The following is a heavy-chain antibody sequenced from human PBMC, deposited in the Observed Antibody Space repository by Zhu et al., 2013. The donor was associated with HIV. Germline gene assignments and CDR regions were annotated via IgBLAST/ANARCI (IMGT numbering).Heavy chain of an antibody. D-gene: IGHD3-22*01. Sequence: EVQLVESGGGLVQPGGSLRLSCAASGFTFSSYSMKWVRQAPGKGLEWVSYISSSSSTIYYADSVKGRFTISRDNAKNSLYLQMNSLRAEDTAVYYCTRINYDSSGYRIDYWGQGNPGHRLL. CDR2: ISSSSSTI. CDR1: GFTFSSYS. J-gene: IGHJ4*02. V-gene: IGHV3-48*04. CDR3: TRINYDSSGYRIDY.